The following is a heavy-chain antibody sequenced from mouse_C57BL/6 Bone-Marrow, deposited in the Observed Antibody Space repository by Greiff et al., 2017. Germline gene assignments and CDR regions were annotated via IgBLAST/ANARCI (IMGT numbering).Heavy chain of an antibody. CDR1: GFSLTSYG. J-gene: IGHJ4*01. CDR2: IWSGGST. Sequence: QVQLQQSGPGLVQPSQSLSITCTVSGFSLTSYGVHWVRQSPGKGLEWLGVIWSGGSTDYNAAFISRLSISKDNSKSQVFFKMNSLQADDTAIYYCARSGDGIYYAMDYWGQGTSVTVSS. CDR3: ARSGDGIYYAMDY. V-gene: IGHV2-2*01.